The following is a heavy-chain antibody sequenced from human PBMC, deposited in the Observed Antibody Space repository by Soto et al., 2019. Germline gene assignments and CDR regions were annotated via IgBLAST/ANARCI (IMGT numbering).Heavy chain of an antibody. J-gene: IGHJ4*02. Sequence: EVQLLESGGGLVQPGGSLRLSCAASGFTFSSYAMSWVRQAPGKGLEWVAAISGSGGSTYYADSVKGRFTISRDHSKNPLYLQMNSLRAEDTAVYYCAKGYSSSWLWGFDYWGQGTLVTVSS. D-gene: IGHD6-13*01. V-gene: IGHV3-23*01. CDR1: GFTFSSYA. CDR2: ISGSGGST. CDR3: AKGYSSSWLWGFDY.